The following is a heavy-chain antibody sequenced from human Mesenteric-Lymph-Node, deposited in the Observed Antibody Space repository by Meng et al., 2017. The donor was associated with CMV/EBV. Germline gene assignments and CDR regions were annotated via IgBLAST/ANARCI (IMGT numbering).Heavy chain of an antibody. Sequence: GESLKISCAASGFTVSSNEMSWVRQAPGKGLEWVSSISSSSSYIYYADSVKGRFTISRDNAKNSLYLQMNSLRAEDTAVYYCARDGLRFLEWFTQGYYYYGMDVWGQGTTVTVSS. V-gene: IGHV3-21*01. D-gene: IGHD3-3*01. J-gene: IGHJ6*02. CDR3: ARDGLRFLEWFTQGYYYYGMDV. CDR1: GFTVSSNE. CDR2: ISSSSSYI.